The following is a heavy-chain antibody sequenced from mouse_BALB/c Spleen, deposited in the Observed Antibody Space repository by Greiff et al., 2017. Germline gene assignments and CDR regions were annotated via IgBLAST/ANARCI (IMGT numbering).Heavy chain of an antibody. V-gene: IGHV3-2*02. J-gene: IGHJ3*01. D-gene: IGHD2-3*01. CDR2: ISYSGST. CDR1: GYTITSDYV. Sequence: EVQLLESGPGLVKPSQSLSLTCTATGYTITSDYVWYWIRQFPGNKLEWMGFISYSGSTSYNPSLKSRTSITRDTSKNPFFLQLNSVTTEDTATYYCARYDDYLFAYWGQGTLVTVSA. CDR3: ARYDDYLFAY.